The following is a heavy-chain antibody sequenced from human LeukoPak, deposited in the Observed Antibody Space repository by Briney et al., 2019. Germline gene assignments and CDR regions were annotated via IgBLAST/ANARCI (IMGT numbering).Heavy chain of an antibody. CDR2: IKQDGSEK. CDR1: GFTFSSYW. J-gene: IGHJ4*02. Sequence: GGSLRLSCAASGFTFSSYWMSWVRQAPGKGLEWVANIKQDGSEKYYVDSVKGRFTISRNNAKDSLYLQMNSLRAEDTAVYYCARSLRYFDWLHTSYYFDYWGQGTLVTVSS. CDR3: ARSLRYFDWLHTSYYFDY. D-gene: IGHD3-9*01. V-gene: IGHV3-7*01.